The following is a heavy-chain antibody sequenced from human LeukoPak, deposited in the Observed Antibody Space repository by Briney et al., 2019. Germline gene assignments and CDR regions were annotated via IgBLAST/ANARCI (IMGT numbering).Heavy chain of an antibody. V-gene: IGHV1-69*05. CDR1: GGTFSSYA. CDR2: IIPIFGTA. CDR3: ARGTSGSYPLNDAFDI. D-gene: IGHD1-26*01. Sequence: SVKVSCKASGGTFSSYAISWVRQAPGQGLEWMGRIIPIFGTANYAQKFQGRVTITTDESTSTAYMELSSLRSEDTAVYYCARGTSGSYPLNDAFDIWGQGTMVTVSS. J-gene: IGHJ3*02.